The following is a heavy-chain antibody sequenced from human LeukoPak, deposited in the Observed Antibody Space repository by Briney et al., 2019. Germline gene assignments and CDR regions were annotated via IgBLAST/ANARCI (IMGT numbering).Heavy chain of an antibody. J-gene: IGHJ5*02. CDR2: IYHSGST. Sequence: SQTLSLTCAVSGGSISSGGYSWSWIRQPPGKGLEWIGYIYHSGSTYYNPSLKSRVTISVDRSKNQFSLKLSSLRSEDTAVYYCATQTMEFYWFDPWGQGTLVTVSS. CDR1: GGSISSGGYS. V-gene: IGHV4-30-2*02. CDR3: ATQTMEFYWFDP. D-gene: IGHD3-10*01.